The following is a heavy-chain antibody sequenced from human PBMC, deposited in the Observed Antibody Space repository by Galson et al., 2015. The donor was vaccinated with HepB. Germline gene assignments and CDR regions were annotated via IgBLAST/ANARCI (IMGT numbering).Heavy chain of an antibody. Sequence: SVKVSCKASGYTFTSYYMHWVRQAPGQGLEWMGIINPSGGSTSYAQKFQGRVTMTRDTSTSTVYMELSSLRSEDTAVYYCARDRRSASGSYPYFDYWGQGTLVTVSS. CDR2: INPSGGST. CDR1: GYTFTSYY. CDR3: ARDRRSASGSYPYFDY. J-gene: IGHJ4*02. D-gene: IGHD1-26*01. V-gene: IGHV1-46*03.